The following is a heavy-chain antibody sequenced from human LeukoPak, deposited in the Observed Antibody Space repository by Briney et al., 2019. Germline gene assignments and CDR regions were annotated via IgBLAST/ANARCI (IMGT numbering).Heavy chain of an antibody. Sequence: ASVKVSCKASGYTFTSYDIKWVRQATGQGLEWMGWMNPNSGNTGYAQKFQGRITLIRDTSAATAYMELSSLRHDDLAVFYCARGRGTSGTNRDFYYYYYMDVWGKGTTVTVSS. CDR3: ARGRGTSGTNRDFYYYYYMDV. CDR2: MNPNSGNT. J-gene: IGHJ6*03. V-gene: IGHV1-8*01. D-gene: IGHD2-2*01. CDR1: GYTFTSYD.